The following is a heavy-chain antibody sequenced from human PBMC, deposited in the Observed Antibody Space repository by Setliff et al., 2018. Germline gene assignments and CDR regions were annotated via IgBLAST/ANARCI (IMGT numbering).Heavy chain of an antibody. CDR2: ISAHTGNT. CDR3: SRLVRFCTRVACQTLSGGEF. CDR1: GYSFTDYG. D-gene: IGHD2-8*01. J-gene: IGHJ1*01. V-gene: IGHV1-18*01. Sequence: GASVKVSCKTSGYSFTDYGIAWVRQAPGQGLEWMGWISAHTGNTYSGQKLHDRLTLTTDTSTNTAYMELRSLGSDDTAVYYCSRLVRFCTRVACQTLSGGEFWGQGTLVTVPQ.